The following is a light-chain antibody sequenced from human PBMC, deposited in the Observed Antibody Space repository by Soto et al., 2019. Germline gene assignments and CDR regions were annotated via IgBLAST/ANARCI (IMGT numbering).Light chain of an antibody. CDR3: QQYGSPPLYT. J-gene: IGKJ2*01. Sequence: EIVLTQSPGTLSLSPGERATLSCRASQSVSSTYLAWYQQKPGQAPRLIIYGAYSRATDIPDRFSGSGSGTHFTLTISRLEPEDFAVYYCQQYGSPPLYTFGQGTKLEIK. CDR2: GAY. CDR1: QSVSSTY. V-gene: IGKV3-20*01.